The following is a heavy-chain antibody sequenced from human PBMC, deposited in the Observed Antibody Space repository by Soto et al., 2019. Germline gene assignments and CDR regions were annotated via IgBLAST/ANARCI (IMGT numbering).Heavy chain of an antibody. Sequence: PVGSLRLSCAASGFTFSSYAMSWVRQAPGKGLEWVSAISGSGGSTYYADSVKGRFTISRDNSKNTLYLQMNSLRAEDTAVYYCASGGYSYGFVDYWGQGTLVTVSS. J-gene: IGHJ4*02. CDR3: ASGGYSYGFVDY. V-gene: IGHV3-23*01. CDR2: ISGSGGST. D-gene: IGHD5-18*01. CDR1: GFTFSSYA.